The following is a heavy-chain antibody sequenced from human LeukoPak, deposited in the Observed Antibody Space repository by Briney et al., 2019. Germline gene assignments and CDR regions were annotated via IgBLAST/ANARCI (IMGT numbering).Heavy chain of an antibody. J-gene: IGHJ4*02. CDR3: ARDADVAAAGTFDY. Sequence: ASVKVSCKASGYTFTSYDINWVRQATGQGLEWMGWMNPNSGNTGYAQKFQGRVTMTRNTSISTAYMELSSLRSEDTAVYYCARDADVAAAGTFDYWGQGTLVTVSS. V-gene: IGHV1-8*01. CDR2: MNPNSGNT. D-gene: IGHD6-13*01. CDR1: GYTFTSYD.